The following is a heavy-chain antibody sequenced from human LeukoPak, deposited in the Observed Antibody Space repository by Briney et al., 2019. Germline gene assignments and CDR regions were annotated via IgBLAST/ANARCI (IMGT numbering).Heavy chain of an antibody. CDR3: ARNRGTSD. D-gene: IGHD1-1*01. V-gene: IGHV3-7*01. Sequence: GESLKISCKASGYSFTNYWIGWVRQAPGTGLEWVANIGEDESETNYVDSVKGRFTISRDNAKNSLYLQMNSLRAEDTAVYYCARNRGTSDWGQGTRVTVSS. J-gene: IGHJ4*02. CDR1: GYSFTNYW. CDR2: IGEDESET.